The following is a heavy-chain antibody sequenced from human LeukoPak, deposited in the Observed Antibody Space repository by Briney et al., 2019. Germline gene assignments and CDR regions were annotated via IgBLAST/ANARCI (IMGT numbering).Heavy chain of an antibody. J-gene: IGHJ4*02. D-gene: IGHD2-21*02. CDR3: AIYSGDSGGVGY. CDR2: INHSGTT. Sequence: SETLSLTCAMYGGSFSGWYWSWLRQPPGKGLEWIGEINHSGTTNYNPSLKSRVTISVDTSKKQFSLKLSSATGADTAVYYCAIYSGDSGGVGYWGQGILVTVSS. V-gene: IGHV4-34*01. CDR1: GGSFSGWY.